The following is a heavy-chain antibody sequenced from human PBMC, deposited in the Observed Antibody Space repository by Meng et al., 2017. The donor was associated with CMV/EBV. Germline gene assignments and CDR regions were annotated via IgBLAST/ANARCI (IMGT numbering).Heavy chain of an antibody. Sequence: SETLSLTCTVSGGSISSSSYYWGWIRQPPGKGLEWTGSIYYSGSTYYNPSLKSRVTISVDTSKNQFSLKLSSMTAADTAVYYCAREYGSGSYYNWFDPWGQGTLVTVSS. D-gene: IGHD3-10*01. CDR2: IYYSGST. CDR3: AREYGSGSYYNWFDP. V-gene: IGHV4-39*07. J-gene: IGHJ5*02. CDR1: GGSISSSSYY.